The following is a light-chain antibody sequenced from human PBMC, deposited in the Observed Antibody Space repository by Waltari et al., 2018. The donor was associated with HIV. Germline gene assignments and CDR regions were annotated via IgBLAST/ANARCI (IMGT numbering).Light chain of an antibody. CDR1: SSDVGGYNY. Sequence: QSALTQPASVSGSPGQSITISCTGASSDVGGYNYVSWYQQHPGKAPKLMIYDVSERPSGGSNRFSGSKSGNTASLTISGLQAEDEADYNCCSYAGSSTLLFGGGTKVTVL. V-gene: IGLV2-23*02. J-gene: IGLJ2*01. CDR3: CSYAGSSTLL. CDR2: DVS.